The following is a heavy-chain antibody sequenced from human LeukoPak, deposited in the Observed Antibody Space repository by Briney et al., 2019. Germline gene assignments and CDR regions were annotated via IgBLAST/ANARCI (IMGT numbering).Heavy chain of an antibody. CDR3: ARDQGCSSTSCYLFDY. Sequence: GGSLRLSCAASGFTFSSYYMNWVRQAPGKWLEWVSYISSTSSTIYYADSVKGRFTISRDNAKNSLYLQMNTLRAEDTAVYYCARDQGCSSTSCYLFDYWGQGTLVTVSS. CDR1: GFTFSSYY. V-gene: IGHV3-48*01. CDR2: ISSTSSTI. J-gene: IGHJ4*02. D-gene: IGHD2-2*01.